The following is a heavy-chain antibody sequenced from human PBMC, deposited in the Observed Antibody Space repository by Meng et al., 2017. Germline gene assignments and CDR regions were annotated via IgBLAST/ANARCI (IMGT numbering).Heavy chain of an antibody. D-gene: IGHD2-15*01. CDR3: ATPRARYCSGGSCYSGAFAI. Sequence: ASVKVSCKASGYTFTGYYMHWVRQAPGQGLEWMGRINPNSGGTNYAQKFQGRVTMTRDTSISTAYMELSRLRSDDTAVYYCATPRARYCSGGSCYSGAFAIWGQGKRV. CDR2: INPNSGGT. V-gene: IGHV1-2*06. J-gene: IGHJ3*02. CDR1: GYTFTGYY.